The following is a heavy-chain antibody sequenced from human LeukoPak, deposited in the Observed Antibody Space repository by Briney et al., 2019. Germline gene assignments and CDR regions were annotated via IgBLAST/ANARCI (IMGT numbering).Heavy chain of an antibody. V-gene: IGHV1-3*01. CDR3: ARDLARLNEWLAYYYYGMDV. CDR1: GYTFTSYA. J-gene: IGHJ6*02. Sequence: ASVKVSCKASGYTFTSYAMHWVRQAPGQRLEWMGWINAGNGNTKYSQKFQGRVTITRDTSASTAYMELSSLRSEDTAVYYCARDLARLNEWLAYYYYGMDVWGQGTTVTVSS. CDR2: INAGNGNT. D-gene: IGHD6-19*01.